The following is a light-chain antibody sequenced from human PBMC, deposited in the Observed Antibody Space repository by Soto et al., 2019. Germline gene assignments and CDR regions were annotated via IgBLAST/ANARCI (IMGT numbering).Light chain of an antibody. Sequence: QSALTQPASVSGSPGQSITISCTGTSSDVGSYDLVSWYQQHPGKAPKLMIYEGSKRPSGVSHRFSGSKSGNTASLTISGLQAEDEAEYYCCSYAGSSTVIFGGGTQLTVL. CDR2: EGS. CDR3: CSYAGSSTVI. CDR1: SSDVGSYDL. V-gene: IGLV2-23*01. J-gene: IGLJ7*01.